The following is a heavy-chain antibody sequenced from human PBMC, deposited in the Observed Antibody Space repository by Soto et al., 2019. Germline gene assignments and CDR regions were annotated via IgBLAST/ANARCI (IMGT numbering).Heavy chain of an antibody. CDR3: ARDPHLSTWRKIDY. J-gene: IGHJ4*02. CDR2: ISTYHGNT. V-gene: IGHV1-18*01. Sequence: ASVNVSCKTAGYTFTNICISWVRRAPGQGLEWMGWISTYHGNTDYAQNFQGRVTISTDTSTSTAFMELRSLRSDDTAVYYCARDPHLSTWRKIDYWGQGTLVTVSS. D-gene: IGHD6-13*01. CDR1: GYTFTNIC.